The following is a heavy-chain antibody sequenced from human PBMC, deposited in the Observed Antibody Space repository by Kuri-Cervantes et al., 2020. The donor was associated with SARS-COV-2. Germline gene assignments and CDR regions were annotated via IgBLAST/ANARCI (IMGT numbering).Heavy chain of an antibody. CDR1: GFTFSSYS. J-gene: IGHJ3*02. CDR2: ISYDGSNK. CDR3: ARQVFDAFDI. V-gene: IGHV3-30*03. Sequence: GESLKISCAASGFTFSSYSMHWVRQAPGKGLEWVAVISYDGSNKYYADSVKGRFTTSRDNSKNTLYLQMNSLRAEDTAVYYCARQVFDAFDIWGQGTMVTVSS.